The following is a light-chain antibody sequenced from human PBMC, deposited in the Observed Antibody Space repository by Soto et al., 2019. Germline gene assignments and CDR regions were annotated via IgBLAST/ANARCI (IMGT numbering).Light chain of an antibody. V-gene: IGKV3-11*01. CDR1: QSVSTY. CDR3: QQHSDWVT. CDR2: DAS. J-gene: IGKJ4*01. Sequence: EIVLTQSPATLSLSPGERGTLSCRASQSVSTYLAWYQQKPAQAPRLLTYDASNRATGIPARFSGSGSGTDFTLTISYIEPEDFAFYYCQQHSDWVTFGGGTKVEI.